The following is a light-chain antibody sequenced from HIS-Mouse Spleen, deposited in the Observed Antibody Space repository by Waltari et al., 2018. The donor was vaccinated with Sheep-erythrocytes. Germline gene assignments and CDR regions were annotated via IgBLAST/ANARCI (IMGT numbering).Light chain of an antibody. J-gene: IGKJ4*01. CDR2: DAS. CDR1: QSVSSY. V-gene: IGKV3-11*01. CDR3: QQLT. Sequence: EIVLTQSPPTLSLSPGERATLSCRASQSVSSYLAWYQQKPGQAPRLLIYDASNRATGIPARFSGSGSGTDFTLTISSLEPEDFAVYYCQQLTFGGGTKVEIK.